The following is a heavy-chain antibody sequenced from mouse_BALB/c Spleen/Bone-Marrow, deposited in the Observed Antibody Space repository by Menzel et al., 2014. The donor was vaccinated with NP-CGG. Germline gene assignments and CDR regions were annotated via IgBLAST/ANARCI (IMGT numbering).Heavy chain of an antibody. Sequence: VQLQQSGAELVKPGASVKLSCTASGFNIKDTYMHWVKQRPEQGLEWIGRIDPANGNTKYDPKFQGKATITADTSSNTAYLQLSSLTSEDTAVYYCASYYYGPYLDYWGQGTTLTVSS. CDR2: IDPANGNT. V-gene: IGHV14-3*02. D-gene: IGHD1-1*01. CDR1: GFNIKDTY. CDR3: ASYYYGPYLDY. J-gene: IGHJ2*01.